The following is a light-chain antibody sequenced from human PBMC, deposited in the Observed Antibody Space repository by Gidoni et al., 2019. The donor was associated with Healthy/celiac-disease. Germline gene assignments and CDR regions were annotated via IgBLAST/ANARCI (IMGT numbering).Light chain of an antibody. J-gene: IGLJ2*01. V-gene: IGLV3-1*01. CDR1: KLEDKY. CDR3: QAGDSSHVV. Sequence: SYELTHPPSVSVSPGQTASITCSGDKLEDKYACWYQQKPGQAPVLVSYQDSKRPSGIPERLAGSHSGNTATLTISGTQAMDAADYYCQAGDSSHVVFGGGTKLTVL. CDR2: QDS.